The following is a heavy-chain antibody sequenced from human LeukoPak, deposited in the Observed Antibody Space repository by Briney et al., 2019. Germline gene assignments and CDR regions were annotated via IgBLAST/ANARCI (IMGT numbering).Heavy chain of an antibody. CDR2: LYYSGST. J-gene: IGHJ3*02. CDR3: AVNLTRHTFDI. Sequence: SETLSLTCTVSGGSISSYYWSWIRQPPGEKLEWIGYLYYSGSTNYNPSLKSRVTISVDTSKNQFSLELSSVTAADTAVYYCAVNLTRHTFDIWGQGTMVTVSS. CDR1: GGSISSYY. V-gene: IGHV4-59*08. D-gene: IGHD1-1*01.